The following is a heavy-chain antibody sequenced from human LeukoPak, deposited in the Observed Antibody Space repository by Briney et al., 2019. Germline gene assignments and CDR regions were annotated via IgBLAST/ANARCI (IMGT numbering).Heavy chain of an antibody. V-gene: IGHV3-30*03. J-gene: IGHJ5*02. CDR2: ISYDGSNK. CDR1: GFTFGSYG. D-gene: IGHD6-6*01. CDR3: ARELAAQVRWFDP. Sequence: GGSLRLSCAASGFTFGSYGMHWVRQAPGKGLEWVAVISYDGSNKYYADSVKGRFTISRDNSKNTLYLQMNSLRAEDTAVYYCARELAAQVRWFDPWSQGTLVTVSS.